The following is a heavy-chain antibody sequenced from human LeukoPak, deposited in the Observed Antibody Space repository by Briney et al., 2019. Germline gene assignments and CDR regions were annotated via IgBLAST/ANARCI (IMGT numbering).Heavy chain of an antibody. J-gene: IGHJ6*02. Sequence: ASVKVSCKASGYTFTSYDINWVRRATGQGLEWMGWMNPNSGNTGYAQKFQGRVTMTRNTSISTAYMELSSLRSEDTAVYYCARMIDGYYYYYYGMDVWGQGTTVTVSS. CDR2: MNPNSGNT. CDR1: GYTFTSYD. D-gene: IGHD3-22*01. V-gene: IGHV1-8*01. CDR3: ARMIDGYYYYYYGMDV.